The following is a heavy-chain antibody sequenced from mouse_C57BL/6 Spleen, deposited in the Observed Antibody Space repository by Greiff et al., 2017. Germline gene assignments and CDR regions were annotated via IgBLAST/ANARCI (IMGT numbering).Heavy chain of an antibody. V-gene: IGHV1-80*01. CDR1: GYAFSSYF. CDR2: IYPGYVDT. Sequence: QVQLQQSGAELVKPGASVKISCKASGYAFSSYFMNCVKQRPGKGLEWIGQIYPGYVDTNYNGKFKGKATLTADKSSSTAYMQLSSLTSEDSAVYFCARSGVTSWFAYWGQGTLVTVSA. J-gene: IGHJ3*01. CDR3: ARSGVTSWFAY. D-gene: IGHD2-2*01.